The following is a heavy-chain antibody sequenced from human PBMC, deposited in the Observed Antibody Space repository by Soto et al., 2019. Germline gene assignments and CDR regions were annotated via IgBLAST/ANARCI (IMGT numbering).Heavy chain of an antibody. CDR2: MNPNSGNT. J-gene: IGHJ4*02. CDR1: GYTFTSYD. V-gene: IGHV1-8*01. D-gene: IGHD2-15*01. CDR3: TRGERDCSGASCYDY. Sequence: ASVKVSCKASGYTFTSYDINWVRQATGQGLEWMGWMNPNSGNTGYAQKFQGRVTMTRDTSISTAYMELSSLRSEDTAIYYCTRGERDCSGASCYDYWSQGTLVTVSS.